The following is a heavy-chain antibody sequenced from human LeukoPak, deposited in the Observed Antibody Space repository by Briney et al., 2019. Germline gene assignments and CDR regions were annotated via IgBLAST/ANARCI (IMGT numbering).Heavy chain of an antibody. CDR3: ARVSHNNYYDSSGPSDY. Sequence: PGGSLRLSCAASGFTFSSYAMHWVRQAPGKGLEWVAVISYDGSNKYYADSVKGRFTISRDNSKNTLYLQMNSLRAEDTAVYYCARVSHNNYYDSSGPSDYWGRGTLVTVSS. J-gene: IGHJ4*02. CDR2: ISYDGSNK. V-gene: IGHV3-30-3*01. CDR1: GFTFSSYA. D-gene: IGHD3-22*01.